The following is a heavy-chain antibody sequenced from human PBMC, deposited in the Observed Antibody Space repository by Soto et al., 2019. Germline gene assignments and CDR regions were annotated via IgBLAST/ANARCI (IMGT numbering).Heavy chain of an antibody. J-gene: IGHJ4*01. CDR1: GASISSGNW. Sequence: VQLQESGPGLVRPSGTLSLTCAVSGASISSGNWWSWVRQSPGKGLEWIGEIYHSGSTNHNPSLKGRVIISVDKSRNQFSLKLRSVTAADTAVYFCASHRGNTFGPYDDWGQGTQVTVSS. V-gene: IGHV4-4*02. D-gene: IGHD3-16*01. CDR3: ASHRGNTFGPYDD. CDR2: IYHSGST.